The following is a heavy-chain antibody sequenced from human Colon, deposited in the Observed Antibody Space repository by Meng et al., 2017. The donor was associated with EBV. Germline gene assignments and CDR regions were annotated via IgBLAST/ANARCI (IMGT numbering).Heavy chain of an antibody. D-gene: IGHD3-10*01. J-gene: IGHJ4*02. CDR2: VYSGGTT. CDR1: GFTVSTNY. Sequence: EVQLVESGXGLVQPGGSLRLSXSASGFTVSTNYMSWVRQAPGKGLEWISVVYSGGTTYYADSVKGRFTISRDNSKNTLYLQMNSLRADDTAVYYCARDLTTMIRGALGFWGQGTLVTVSS. V-gene: IGHV3-53*01. CDR3: ARDLTTMIRGALGF.